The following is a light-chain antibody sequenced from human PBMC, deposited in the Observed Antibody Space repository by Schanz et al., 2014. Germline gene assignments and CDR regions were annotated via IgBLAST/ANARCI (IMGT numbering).Light chain of an antibody. CDR3: QQYNYFPPT. V-gene: IGKV1-5*03. CDR1: QRISNW. J-gene: IGKJ1*01. CDR2: KAS. Sequence: DIQMTQSPSTLSASVGDRVTLTCRASQRISNWLAWYQQKPGKVPKLLIYKASSLESGVPSRFSGSGSGTEFTLTISSLQPDDFATYFCQQYNYFPPTFGQGTKVEI.